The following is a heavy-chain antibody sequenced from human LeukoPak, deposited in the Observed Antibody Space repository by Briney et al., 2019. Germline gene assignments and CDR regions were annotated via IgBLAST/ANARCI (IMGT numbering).Heavy chain of an antibody. V-gene: IGHV1-8*01. Sequence: ASVKVSCTASGYTFTSYDINWVRQATGQGLEWMGWMNPNSGNTGYAQKFQGRVTMTRNTSISTAYMELSSLRSEDTAVYYCARAYYDILTGNYYYYGMDVWGQGTTVTVSS. J-gene: IGHJ6*02. CDR3: ARAYYDILTGNYYYYGMDV. D-gene: IGHD3-9*01. CDR1: GYTFTSYD. CDR2: MNPNSGNT.